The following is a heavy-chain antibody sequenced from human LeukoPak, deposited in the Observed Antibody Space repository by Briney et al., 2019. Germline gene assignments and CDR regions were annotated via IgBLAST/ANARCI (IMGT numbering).Heavy chain of an antibody. CDR1: GGSISSSSYY. CDR3: ARPFAFGGSTAHDYFDY. D-gene: IGHD1-26*01. CDR2: IYYSGST. J-gene: IGHJ4*02. V-gene: IGHV4-39*01. Sequence: PSETLSLTCTVSGGSISSSSYYWGWIRQPPGKGLEWIGSIYYSGSTYYSPSLKSRVTISVDTSKNQFSLKLSSVTAADTAVYYCARPFAFGGSTAHDYFDYWGQGTLVTVSS.